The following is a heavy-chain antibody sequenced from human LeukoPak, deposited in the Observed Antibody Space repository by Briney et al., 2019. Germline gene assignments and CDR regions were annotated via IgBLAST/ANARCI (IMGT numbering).Heavy chain of an antibody. CDR3: ARGAPRYDFWSGYYTEADY. D-gene: IGHD3-3*01. Sequence: ASVKVSCKASGYTFTGYYMHWVRQAPGQGLEWIGWINPNSGGTNYAQKFQGRVTMTRDTSISTAYMELSRLRSDDTAVYYCARGAPRYDFWSGYYTEADYWGQGTLVTVSS. J-gene: IGHJ4*02. CDR2: INPNSGGT. CDR1: GYTFTGYY. V-gene: IGHV1-2*02.